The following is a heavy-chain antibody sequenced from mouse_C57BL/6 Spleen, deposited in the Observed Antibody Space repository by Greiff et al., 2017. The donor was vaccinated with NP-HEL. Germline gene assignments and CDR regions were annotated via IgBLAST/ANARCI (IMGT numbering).Heavy chain of an antibody. V-gene: IGHV6-3*01. CDR3: TAGYSSYFYY. J-gene: IGHJ2*01. CDR1: GFTFSNYW. D-gene: IGHD2-5*01. CDR2: IRLKSDNYAT. Sequence: EVQLMESGGGLVQPGGSMKLSCVASGFTFSNYWMNWVRQSPEKGLEWVAQIRLKSDNYATHYAESVKGRFTISRDDSKSSVYLQMNNLRAEDTGIYYCTAGYSSYFYYWGQGTTLTVSS.